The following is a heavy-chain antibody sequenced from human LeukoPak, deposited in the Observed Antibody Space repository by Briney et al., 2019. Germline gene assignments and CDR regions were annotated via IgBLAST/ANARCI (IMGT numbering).Heavy chain of an antibody. Sequence: GGSLRLSCAASGFTFSSYGMHWVRQAPGKGLEWVAVICYGGSNKYYADSVKGRFTISRDNSKNTLYLQMNSLRAEDTAVYYCAKDGRRYCSSTSCYPNWFDPWGQGTLVTVSS. J-gene: IGHJ5*02. V-gene: IGHV3-30*18. CDR3: AKDGRRYCSSTSCYPNWFDP. CDR2: ICYGGSNK. D-gene: IGHD2-2*01. CDR1: GFTFSSYG.